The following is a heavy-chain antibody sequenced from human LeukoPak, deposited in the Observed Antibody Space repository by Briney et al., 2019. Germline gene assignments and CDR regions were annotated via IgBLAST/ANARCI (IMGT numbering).Heavy chain of an antibody. CDR3: ARGRFSGPDDY. CDR2: IYSGGAT. D-gene: IGHD6-19*01. CDR1: EFSVSSNY. V-gene: IGHV3-53*01. Sequence: TGGSLILSCAVSEFSVSSNYMNWVRQAPGKGLEWVSVIYSGGATYYADSVRGRFTISRDNSKNMVSLQMTSLGAEDTAVYYCARGRFSGPDDYWGQGTLVTVSS. J-gene: IGHJ4*02.